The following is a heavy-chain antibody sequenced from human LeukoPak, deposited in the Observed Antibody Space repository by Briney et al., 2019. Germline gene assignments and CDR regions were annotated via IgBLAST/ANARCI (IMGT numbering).Heavy chain of an antibody. Sequence: PSETLSLTCTVSGGSISSYYWSWIRQPPGKGLEWIGYIYYSGSTNYNPSLKSRVTIPVDTSKNQFSLKLSSVTAADTAVYYCARVGKNYYDSSGYSEWFDPWGQGTLVTVSS. V-gene: IGHV4-59*01. J-gene: IGHJ5*02. CDR2: IYYSGST. CDR3: ARVGKNYYDSSGYSEWFDP. CDR1: GGSISSYY. D-gene: IGHD3-22*01.